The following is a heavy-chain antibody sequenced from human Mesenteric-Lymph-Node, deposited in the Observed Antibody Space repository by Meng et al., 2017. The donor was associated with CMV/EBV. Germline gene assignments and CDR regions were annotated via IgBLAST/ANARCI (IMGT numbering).Heavy chain of an antibody. V-gene: IGHV3-49*04. J-gene: IGHJ6*02. CDR1: GFTFGDYV. CDR3: TRGGEWFGELLNPNYYYYGMDV. Sequence: GGSLRLSCTASGFTFGDYVMSWVRQAPGKGLEWVGFIRSKAYGGTTEYAASVKGRFTISRDDSKSIAYLQMNSLKTEDTAVYYCTRGGEWFGELLNPNYYYYGMDVWGQGTTVTVSS. D-gene: IGHD3-10*01. CDR2: IRSKAYGGTT.